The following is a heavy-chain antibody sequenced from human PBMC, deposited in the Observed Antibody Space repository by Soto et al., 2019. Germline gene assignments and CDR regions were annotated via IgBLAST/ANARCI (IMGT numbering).Heavy chain of an antibody. CDR3: VRQYYDFWTDYTDFDY. D-gene: IGHD3-3*01. Sequence: ASVKVSCKASGYTFANYGISSVRQAPGQGLEWMGWISGNNGATNFAPKVQDRITMTLDTSTGVASLTLRSLRSDDTAVYYCVRQYYDFWTDYTDFDYWGQGTLVTVSS. CDR2: ISGNNGAT. CDR1: GYTFANYG. V-gene: IGHV1-18*04. J-gene: IGHJ4*02.